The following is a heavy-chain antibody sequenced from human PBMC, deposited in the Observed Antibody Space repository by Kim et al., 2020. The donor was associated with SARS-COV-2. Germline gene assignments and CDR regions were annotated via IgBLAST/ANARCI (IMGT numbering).Heavy chain of an antibody. J-gene: IGHJ6*02. D-gene: IGHD3-3*01. CDR1: GFTFSSYS. V-gene: IGHV3-21*01. Sequence: GGSLRLSCAASGFTFSSYSMNWVRQAPGKGLEWVSSISSSSSYIYYADSVKGRFTISRDNAKNSLYLQMNSLRAEDTAVYYCARDRRKIDFWSGYSSYYYYYGMDVWGQGTTVTVSS. CDR2: ISSSSSYI. CDR3: ARDRRKIDFWSGYSSYYYYYGMDV.